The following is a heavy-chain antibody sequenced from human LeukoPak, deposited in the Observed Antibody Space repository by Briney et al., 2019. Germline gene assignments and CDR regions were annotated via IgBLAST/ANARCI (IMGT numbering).Heavy chain of an antibody. D-gene: IGHD4/OR15-4a*01. V-gene: IGHV5-51*01. J-gene: IGHJ4*02. CDR3: ARHIGLTTRYFDS. Sequence: GESLKISCKGSGYSFTSYWIDWVRQMPGKGLEWMGMIYPGDSDTRYSPSFQGHVTISADTSITTAYLQWSGLKASDTAMYYCARHIGLTTRYFDSWGQGTLVTVSS. CDR2: IYPGDSDT. CDR1: GYSFTSYW.